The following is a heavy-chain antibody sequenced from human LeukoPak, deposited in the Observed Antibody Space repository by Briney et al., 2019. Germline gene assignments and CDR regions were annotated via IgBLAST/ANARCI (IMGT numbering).Heavy chain of an antibody. Sequence: ASVKVSCKASGYTFTSYYMHWLRQPPGQGLEWMGIINPSGGSTSYAQKFQGRVTMNRDTSTSTVYMELSSLSSEDTAVYYCARGRYDSSAIGYFQHWGQGTLVTVSS. V-gene: IGHV1-46*01. CDR1: GYTFTSYY. D-gene: IGHD3-22*01. CDR3: ARGRYDSSAIGYFQH. CDR2: INPSGGST. J-gene: IGHJ1*01.